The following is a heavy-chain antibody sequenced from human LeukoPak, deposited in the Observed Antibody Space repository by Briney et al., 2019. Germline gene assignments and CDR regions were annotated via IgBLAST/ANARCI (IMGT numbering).Heavy chain of an antibody. V-gene: IGHV3-64*04. J-gene: IGHJ4*02. Sequence: PGGPLRLSCSASGFTFSNYTMHWVRQAPGKGLEYVSSISSDGGSTYSADSVKGRFTISRDNAKNSLYLQMNSLRAEDTAVYYCAREDAVATTSVDYWGQGTLVTVSS. CDR2: ISSDGGST. CDR3: AREDAVATTSVDY. CDR1: GFTFSNYT. D-gene: IGHD5-12*01.